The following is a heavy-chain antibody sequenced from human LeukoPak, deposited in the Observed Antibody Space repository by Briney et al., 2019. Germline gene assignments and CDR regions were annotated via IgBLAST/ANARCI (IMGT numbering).Heavy chain of an antibody. CDR1: GGSFSGYY. D-gene: IGHD3-22*01. CDR3: ARGYLHYYDSIGYYQDY. Sequence: SETLSLTCAVYGGSFSGYYWSWIRQPPGKGLEWIGEINHSGSTNYNPSLKSRVTISVDTSKNQFSLKLSSVTAADTAVYYCARGYLHYYDSIGYYQDYWGQGTLVTVSS. J-gene: IGHJ4*02. CDR2: INHSGST. V-gene: IGHV4-34*01.